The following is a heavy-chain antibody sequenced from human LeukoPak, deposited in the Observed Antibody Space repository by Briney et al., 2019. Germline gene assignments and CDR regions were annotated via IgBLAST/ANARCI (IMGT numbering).Heavy chain of an antibody. CDR3: ARVSYYYYDSSGYHDY. CDR1: GYTFTSYG. Sequence: ASVKVSCKASGYTFTSYGISWVRQAPGQGLEWMGWISAYNGNTNYAQKLQGRVTMTTDTSTSTAYMELRSLRSDDTAVYYCARVSYYYYDSSGYHDYWGQGTLVTVSS. V-gene: IGHV1-18*01. D-gene: IGHD3-22*01. J-gene: IGHJ4*02. CDR2: ISAYNGNT.